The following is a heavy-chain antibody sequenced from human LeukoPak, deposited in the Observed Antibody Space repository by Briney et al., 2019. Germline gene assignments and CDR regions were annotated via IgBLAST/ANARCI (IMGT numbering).Heavy chain of an antibody. V-gene: IGHV3-48*04. CDR3: ARTPLGYCSSTSCYGKVFDI. CDR2: ISTSSSTI. CDR1: GFSFRSYS. J-gene: IGHJ3*02. Sequence: GGSLRLSCAASGFSFRSYSMSWVRQAPGKGLEWVSYISTSSSTIYYADSVKGRFTISRDNAKNSLYLQMNSLRAEDTAVYYCARTPLGYCSSTSCYGKVFDIWGQGTMVTVSS. D-gene: IGHD2-2*01.